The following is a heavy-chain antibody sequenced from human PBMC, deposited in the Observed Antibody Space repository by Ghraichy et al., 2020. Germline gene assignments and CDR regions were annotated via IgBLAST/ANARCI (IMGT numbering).Heavy chain of an antibody. D-gene: IGHD3-22*01. V-gene: IGHV3-21*01. CDR3: ARPQSSGYYFFKGDDAFDI. CDR2: ISSSSSYI. J-gene: IGHJ3*02. Sequence: GGSLRLSCAASGFTFSSYSMNWVRQAPGKGLEWVSSISSSSSYIYYADSVKGRFTISRDNAKNSLYLQMNSLRAEDTAVYYCARPQSSGYYFFKGDDAFDIWGQGTMVTVSS. CDR1: GFTFSSYS.